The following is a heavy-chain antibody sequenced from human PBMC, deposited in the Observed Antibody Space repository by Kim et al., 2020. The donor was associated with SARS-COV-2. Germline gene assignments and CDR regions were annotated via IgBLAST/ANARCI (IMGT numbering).Heavy chain of an antibody. V-gene: IGHV3-30-3*01. CDR3: ARPSGMGYYYYYGMDV. Sequence: GGSLRLSCAASGFTFSSYAMHWVRQAPGKGLEWVAVISYDGSNKYYADSVKGRFTISRDNSKNTLYLQMNSLRAEDTAVYYCARPSGMGYYYYYGMDVWGQGTTVTVSS. CDR1: GFTFSSYA. CDR2: ISYDGSNK. J-gene: IGHJ6*02. D-gene: IGHD1-26*01.